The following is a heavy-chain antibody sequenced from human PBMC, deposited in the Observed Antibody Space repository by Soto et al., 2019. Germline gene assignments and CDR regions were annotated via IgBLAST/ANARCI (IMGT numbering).Heavy chain of an antibody. Sequence: PSETLSLTCTVSGGSISSYYWSWIRQPPGKGLEWIGYIYYSGSTNYNPSLKSRVTISVDTSKNQFSLKLSSVTAADTAVYYCARVRAASGWFDPWGQGTLVTVS. V-gene: IGHV4-59*01. CDR3: ARVRAASGWFDP. J-gene: IGHJ5*02. CDR1: GGSISSYY. CDR2: IYYSGST. D-gene: IGHD6-25*01.